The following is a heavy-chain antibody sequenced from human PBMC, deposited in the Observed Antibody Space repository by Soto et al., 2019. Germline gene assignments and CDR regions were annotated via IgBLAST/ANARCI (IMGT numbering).Heavy chain of an antibody. CDR3: ARERGAVGATRGYYFDY. CDR2: IIPIFGTV. D-gene: IGHD1-26*01. J-gene: IGHJ4*02. Sequence: QVQLVQSGAEVKKPGSSVKVSCKASGGTFSSYAISWVRQAPGQGLEWMGGIIPIFGTVNYAQKFQGRVTITADESTSTAYMELSSQRSEDTAVYYCARERGAVGATRGYYFDYWGQGTLVTVSS. V-gene: IGHV1-69*01. CDR1: GGTFSSYA.